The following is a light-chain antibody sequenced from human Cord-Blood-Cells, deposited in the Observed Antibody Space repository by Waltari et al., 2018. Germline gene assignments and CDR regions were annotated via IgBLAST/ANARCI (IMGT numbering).Light chain of an antibody. CDR2: SNN. V-gene: IGLV1-44*01. CDR3: AAWDDSLNGWV. Sequence: QSVLPHPPSASGTPGQRVTISCSGSSSTTGSNTVNWYQQLPGTAPKPLIYSNNQRPSGVPDRFSGSESGTSASLAISGLQSEDEADYYCAAWDDSLNGWVFGGGTKLTVL. CDR1: SSTTGSNT. J-gene: IGLJ3*02.